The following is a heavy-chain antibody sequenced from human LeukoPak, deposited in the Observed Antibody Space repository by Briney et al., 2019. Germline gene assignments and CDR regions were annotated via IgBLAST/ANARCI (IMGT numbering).Heavy chain of an antibody. CDR3: VKHAMVTLGSYFAN. V-gene: IGHV3-30*03. J-gene: IGHJ4*02. D-gene: IGHD4-23*01. CDR2: VSHDGNNK. CDR1: GFTFSSCG. Sequence: PGGSLRLSCAASGFTFSSCGMHWVRQAPGKGLECVAGVSHDGNNKDYADSVKGRFTISRDSSKKTLDLQMDSLVPEDTAVYYCVKHAMVTLGSYFANWRQGTLVTVSS.